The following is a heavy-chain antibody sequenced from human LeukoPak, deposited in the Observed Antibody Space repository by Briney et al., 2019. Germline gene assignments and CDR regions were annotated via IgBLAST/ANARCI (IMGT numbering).Heavy chain of an antibody. J-gene: IGHJ3*02. Sequence: ASVKVSCKASGYTFTGYYMHWARQAPGQGLEWMGRINPNSGGTNYAQKFQGRVTMTRDTSISTAYMELSRLRSDDTAVYYCARGIAAAGTVDGAFDIWGQGTMVTVSS. D-gene: IGHD6-13*01. CDR3: ARGIAAAGTVDGAFDI. CDR1: GYTFTGYY. V-gene: IGHV1-2*06. CDR2: INPNSGGT.